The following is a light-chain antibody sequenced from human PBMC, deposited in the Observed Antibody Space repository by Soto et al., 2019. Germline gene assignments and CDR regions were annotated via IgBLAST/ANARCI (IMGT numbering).Light chain of an antibody. CDR3: QPRSNWPLT. Sequence: EIVLTQSPATLSLSPGERATLSCRASQSVSSYLAWYQQKPGQAPRLLIYDASNRATGIPARFSGSGSGTDFTLPIRSLEPEDFAVYSCQPRSNWPLTFGGGTKVEIK. V-gene: IGKV3-11*01. CDR1: QSVSSY. J-gene: IGKJ4*01. CDR2: DAS.